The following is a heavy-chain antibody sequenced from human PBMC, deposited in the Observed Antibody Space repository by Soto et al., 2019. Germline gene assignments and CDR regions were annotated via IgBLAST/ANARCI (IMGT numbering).Heavy chain of an antibody. CDR3: AHIGISTWFTY. CDR1: GFSLSTRGVG. V-gene: IGHV2-5*02. CDR2: IYWDDDK. Sequence: QITLKESGPTLVKPTQTLTLTCTFSGFSLSTRGVGVGWIRQPPGKALEWPALIYWDDDKRYSPFLRSRLTITKDTSKNQVVLTLTNMDPVDTATYYCAHIGISTWFTYWGQGTLLTVSS. J-gene: IGHJ4*02. D-gene: IGHD3-10*01.